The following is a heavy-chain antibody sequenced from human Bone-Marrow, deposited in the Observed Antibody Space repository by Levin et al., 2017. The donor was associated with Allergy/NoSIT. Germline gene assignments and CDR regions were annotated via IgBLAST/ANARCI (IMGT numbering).Heavy chain of an antibody. CDR2: MSGSGTSA. Sequence: GGSLRLSCAASGFSFDTYAMSWVRQAPGKGLEWVSVMSGSGTSAYYADSVRGRFIISRDKSKDTLYLQMNRLRADDTATYYCASTGGSYFHWYFDLWGRGTLVTVSS. CDR3: ASTGGSYFHWYFDL. D-gene: IGHD1-26*01. V-gene: IGHV3-23*01. CDR1: GFSFDTYA. J-gene: IGHJ2*01.